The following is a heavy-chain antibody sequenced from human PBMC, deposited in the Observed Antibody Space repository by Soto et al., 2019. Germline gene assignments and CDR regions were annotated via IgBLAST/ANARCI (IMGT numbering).Heavy chain of an antibody. J-gene: IGHJ4*02. CDR3: ANVLRTGSPPDY. CDR1: GYTFIAYY. CDR2: INPNSGGT. Sequence: QVQLVQSGAEVKKPGASVKVSCKSFGYTFIAYYLHWVRQAPGQGLEWMGWINPNSGGTNYAQKFQGRVTMTRDTSISTAYMELSRLTSDDTAAYYCANVLRTGSPPDYWGQGTLVTVSS. V-gene: IGHV1-2*02.